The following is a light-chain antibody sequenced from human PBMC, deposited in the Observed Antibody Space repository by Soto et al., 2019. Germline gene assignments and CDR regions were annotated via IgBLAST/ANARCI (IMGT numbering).Light chain of an antibody. CDR2: GAS. CDR3: QVYGDSSPT. J-gene: IGKJ1*01. CDR1: QTISNSY. V-gene: IGKV3-20*01. Sequence: EIVLTQSPGTLSLSPGERATLSCRASQTISNSYSAWYQQKPGQAPRLLIYGASTRATGIPERFSGSGSGXXFTLTISRLEPGDFAVYYCQVYGDSSPTFGQGTKVEIK.